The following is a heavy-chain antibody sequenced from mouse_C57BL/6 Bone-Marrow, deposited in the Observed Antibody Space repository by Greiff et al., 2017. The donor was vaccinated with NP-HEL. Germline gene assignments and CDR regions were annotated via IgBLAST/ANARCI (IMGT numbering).Heavy chain of an antibody. Sequence: QVQLQQPGTELVKPGASVKLSCKASGYTFTSYWMHWVKQRPGQGLEWIGNINPSNGGTNYNEKFKSKATLTVDKSSSTAYMQLSSLTSEDSAVYYCARWAPLLTTVVAGDYWGQGTTLTVSS. CDR2: INPSNGGT. CDR3: ARWAPLLTTVVAGDY. J-gene: IGHJ2*01. CDR1: GYTFTSYW. V-gene: IGHV1-53*01. D-gene: IGHD1-1*01.